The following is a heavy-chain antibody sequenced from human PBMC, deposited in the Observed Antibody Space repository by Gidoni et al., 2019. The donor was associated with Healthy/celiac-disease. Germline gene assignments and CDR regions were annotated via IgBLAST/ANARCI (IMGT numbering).Heavy chain of an antibody. CDR3: AKVPTLPYYDSSGDINHFDY. V-gene: IGHV3-30*18. CDR2: ISYDGSNK. J-gene: IGHJ4*02. Sequence: QVQLVESGGGVVKPGRSLRLSCAASGFTFSSYGMHWVRQAPGKGLEWVAVISYDGSNKYYADSVKGRFTISRDNSKNTLYLQMNSLRAEDTAVYYCAKVPTLPYYDSSGDINHFDYWGQGTLVTVSS. D-gene: IGHD3-22*01. CDR1: GFTFSSYG.